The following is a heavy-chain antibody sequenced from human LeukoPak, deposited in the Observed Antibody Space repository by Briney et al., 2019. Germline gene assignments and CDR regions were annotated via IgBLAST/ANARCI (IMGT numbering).Heavy chain of an antibody. CDR3: ARVSKYQLLFHFDY. J-gene: IGHJ4*02. CDR1: GYSISSGYY. D-gene: IGHD2-2*01. V-gene: IGHV4-38-2*02. CDR2: IYHSGST. Sequence: PSETLSLTCTVSGYSISSGYYWGWIRQPPGKGLEWIGSIYHSGSTYYNPSLKSRVTISVDTSKNQFSLKLSSVTAADTAVYYCARVSKYQLLFHFDYWGQGTLVTVSS.